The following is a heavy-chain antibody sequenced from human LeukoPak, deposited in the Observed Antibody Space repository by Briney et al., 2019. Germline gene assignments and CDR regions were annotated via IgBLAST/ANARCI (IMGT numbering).Heavy chain of an antibody. Sequence: SETLSLTCAVSGGSLSTTSWWVWLRQPPGKGLEWIGEVYHSGGGNRNYNPSLKSRATISVDTSRNQFSLNLRSVTAADTAVYFCARDNPRTTGYSSGSSFDFWGQGILVSVSS. V-gene: IGHV4-4*02. CDR2: VYHSGGGNR. CDR1: GGSLSTTSW. D-gene: IGHD6-19*01. J-gene: IGHJ4*02. CDR3: ARDNPRTTGYSSGSSFDF.